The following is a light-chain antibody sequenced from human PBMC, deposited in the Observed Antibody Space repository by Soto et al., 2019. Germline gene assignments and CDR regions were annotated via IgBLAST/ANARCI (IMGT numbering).Light chain of an antibody. V-gene: IGKV1-39*01. Sequence: DIQMSQSPSSLSASVGDSVTITCRASETIIDYLNWYQQQPGEAPKLLIFSASSLHSGVPSRFRGSGSGTHFTLTISSLQPEDFATYFCQQSFIAPRTFGQGTKLQAK. CDR3: QQSFIAPRT. J-gene: IGKJ2*01. CDR2: SAS. CDR1: ETIIDY.